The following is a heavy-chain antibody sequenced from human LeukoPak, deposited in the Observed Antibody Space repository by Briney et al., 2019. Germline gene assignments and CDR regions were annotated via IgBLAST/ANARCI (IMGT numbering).Heavy chain of an antibody. D-gene: IGHD6-19*01. Sequence: GRSLRLSCAASGFTFSSYAMHWVRQAPGKGLEWVAVISYDGSNKYYADSVKGRFTISRDNSKSTLYLQMNSLRAEDTAVYYCATERSSGWYVFYYGMDVWGQGTTVTVSS. CDR1: GFTFSSYA. V-gene: IGHV3-30-3*01. CDR3: ATERSSGWYVFYYGMDV. CDR2: ISYDGSNK. J-gene: IGHJ6*02.